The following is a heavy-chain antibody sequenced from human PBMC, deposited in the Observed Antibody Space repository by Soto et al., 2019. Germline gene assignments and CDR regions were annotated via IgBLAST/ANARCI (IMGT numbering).Heavy chain of an antibody. CDR2: IFPDDTDT. V-gene: IGHV5-51*01. D-gene: IGHD3-16*01. CDR3: FRGGVTSRTFDY. J-gene: IGHJ4*02. CDR1: GYSFTSYW. Sequence: GESLKISCKGSGYSFTSYWIGWVRQMPGQGLEWMGIIFPDDTDTRYSPSFQGHVTISVDKSISNAYVQWSSLKASDSAIYYCFRGGVTSRTFDYWGQGTLVTVSS.